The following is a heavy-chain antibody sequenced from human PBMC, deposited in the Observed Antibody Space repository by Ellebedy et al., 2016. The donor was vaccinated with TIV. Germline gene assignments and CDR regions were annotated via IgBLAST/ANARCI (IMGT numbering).Heavy chain of an antibody. D-gene: IGHD1-26*01. CDR3: ARDTLVGVTDSYFDY. CDR1: GFTFSSYW. CDR2: IKQDGSKR. Sequence: GESLKISCAASGFTFSSYWMSWVRQAPGKGLEWVANIKQDGSKRFYVDSVKGRITISRDNAKNSLYLQMNNLRAEDKAVYYCARDTLVGVTDSYFDYWGQGTLVTVSS. J-gene: IGHJ4*02. V-gene: IGHV3-7*03.